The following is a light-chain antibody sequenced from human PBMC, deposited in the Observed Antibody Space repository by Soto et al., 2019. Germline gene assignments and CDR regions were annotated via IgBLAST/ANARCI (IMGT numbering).Light chain of an antibody. CDR2: GAS. CDR1: QSVSSN. CDR3: QHYITGPPIT. Sequence: EIVMTQSPATLSVSPGERATLSCRASQSVSSNLAWYQQKPGQAPRLLIYGASTRAAGIPARFSGSGSGTEFTLTISSLHFEDFEVNYGQHYITGPPITFGQGIRLEIK. J-gene: IGKJ5*01. V-gene: IGKV3-15*01.